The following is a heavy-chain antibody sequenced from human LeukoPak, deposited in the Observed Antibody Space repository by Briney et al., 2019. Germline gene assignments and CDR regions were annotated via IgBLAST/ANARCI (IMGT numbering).Heavy chain of an antibody. Sequence: SVKVSCKVSGGTFSSYAISWVRQAPGQGLEWMGRIIPILGIANYAQKFQGRVTITADKSTSTAYMELSSLRSEDTAVYYCARGYHYYDSSGYYLQSSSDHWYFDLWGRGTLVTVSS. CDR3: ARGYHYYDSSGYYLQSSSDHWYFDL. CDR1: GGTFSSYA. D-gene: IGHD3-22*01. CDR2: IIPILGIA. J-gene: IGHJ2*01. V-gene: IGHV1-69*04.